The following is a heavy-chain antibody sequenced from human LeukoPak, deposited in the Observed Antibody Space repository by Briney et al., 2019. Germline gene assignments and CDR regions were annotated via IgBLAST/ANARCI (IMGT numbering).Heavy chain of an antibody. CDR3: TRVPILTGYVNYFDP. CDR1: GFTLGDYG. D-gene: IGHD3-9*01. CDR2: IRTRAYGVTT. V-gene: IGHV3-49*04. J-gene: IGHJ5*02. Sequence: SLRLSCTASGFTLGDYGMSWVRQAPGKGLEWIGFIRTRAYGVTTEHAASVKGRFTFSRDDSKSIAYLEMNSLKTEDTAVYYCTRVPILTGYVNYFDPWGQGTLVTVSS.